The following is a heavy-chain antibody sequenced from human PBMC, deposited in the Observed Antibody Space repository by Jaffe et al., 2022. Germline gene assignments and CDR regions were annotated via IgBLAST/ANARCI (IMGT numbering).Heavy chain of an antibody. V-gene: IGHV4-38-2*01. J-gene: IGHJ6*03. Sequence: QVQLQESGPGLVKPSETLSLTCAVSGYSISSGYYWGWIRQPPGKGLEWIGSIYHSGSTYYNPSLKSRVTISVDTSKNQFSLKLSSVTAADTAVYYCAGLYCSGGSCYSWGVGGQEYYYYYYYMDVWGKGTTVTVSS. CDR2: IYHSGST. CDR1: GYSISSGYY. CDR3: AGLYCSGGSCYSWGVGGQEYYYYYYYMDV. D-gene: IGHD2-15*01.